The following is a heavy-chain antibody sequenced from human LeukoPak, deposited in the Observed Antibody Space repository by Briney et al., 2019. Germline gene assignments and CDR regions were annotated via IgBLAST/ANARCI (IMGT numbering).Heavy chain of an antibody. CDR3: AKRRRDSSGYPLFGY. CDR1: GFTFSDDY. CDR2: IGRSGRTT. J-gene: IGHJ4*02. V-gene: IGHV3-11*01. D-gene: IGHD3-22*01. Sequence: GGSLRLSCAASGFTFSDDYMTLVRQAPGKGLEWVSYIGRSGRTTYYADSVKGRFTISRDNAKNSLYLQMNSLRAEDTAVYYCAKRRRDSSGYPLFGYWGQGTLVTXSS.